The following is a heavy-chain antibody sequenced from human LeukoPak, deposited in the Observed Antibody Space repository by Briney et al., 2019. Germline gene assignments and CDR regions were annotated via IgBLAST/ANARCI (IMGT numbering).Heavy chain of an antibody. J-gene: IGHJ4*02. CDR3: ARESGAVDGHFDY. Sequence: QSGGSLRLSCAASGFTFSSYSMNWVRQAPGKGLEWVSYISSSSSAIYYADSVKGRFTISRDNAKNSLYLQMNSLRAEDTAVYYCARESGAVDGHFDYWGQGTLVTVSS. CDR2: ISSSSSAI. V-gene: IGHV3-48*01. D-gene: IGHD6-19*01. CDR1: GFTFSSYS.